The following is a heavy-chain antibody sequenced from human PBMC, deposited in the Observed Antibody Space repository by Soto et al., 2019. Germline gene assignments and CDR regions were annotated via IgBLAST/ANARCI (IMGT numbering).Heavy chain of an antibody. J-gene: IGHJ4*02. CDR2: IKSDGSDT. CDR1: GFTFSSYW. V-gene: IGHV3-74*01. CDR3: VRVAYGDLGG. Sequence: EVQLVESGGGLVQPGGSLRLSCAASGFTFSSYWMHWVRQAPGKGLVWVSRIKSDGSDTSYADSVKGRFTISGDNAKNTLYLQMSSLRAEDTAVYYCVRVAYGDLGGWGQGTLVTVSS. D-gene: IGHD4-17*01.